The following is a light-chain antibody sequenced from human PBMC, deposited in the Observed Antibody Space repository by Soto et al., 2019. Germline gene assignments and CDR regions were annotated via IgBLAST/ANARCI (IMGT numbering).Light chain of an antibody. V-gene: IGKV1-6*01. CDR2: AAS. Sequence: IQMTQSPSTLSGSVEDRVTITCRASQSICRWLAWYQQKPGKAPKLLIYAASSLQSGVPSRFSGSGSGTDFTLTISSLQPEDFATYYCLQDYNYPRTFGQGTKVDI. J-gene: IGKJ1*01. CDR3: LQDYNYPRT. CDR1: QSICRW.